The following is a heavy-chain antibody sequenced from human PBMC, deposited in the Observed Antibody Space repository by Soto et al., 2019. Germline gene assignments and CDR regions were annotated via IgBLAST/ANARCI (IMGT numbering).Heavy chain of an antibody. Sequence: PSQTLSLTCAISGDSVSSNSAAWNWIRQSPSRGLEWLGRTYYRSKWYNDYAVSVKSRITINPDTSKNQFSLQLNSVTPEDTAVYYCARGRFDSRYSSGWKVRAKYYYGMDVWGQGTTVTVSS. D-gene: IGHD6-19*01. CDR2: TYYRSKWYN. J-gene: IGHJ6*02. CDR1: GDSVSSNSAA. CDR3: ARGRFDSRYSSGWKVRAKYYYGMDV. V-gene: IGHV6-1*01.